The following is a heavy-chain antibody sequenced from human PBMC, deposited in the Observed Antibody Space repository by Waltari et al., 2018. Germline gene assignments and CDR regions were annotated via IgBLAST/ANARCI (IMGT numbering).Heavy chain of an antibody. D-gene: IGHD6-19*01. CDR1: GFTFSRYS. J-gene: IGHJ4*02. Sequence: EVQLVESGGGLVKPGGSLRLSCAASGFTFSRYSMNLVRQAPGKGLEWVSSISSSSSYIYYADSVKGRFTISRDNAKNSLYLQMNSLRAEDTAVYYCAREEAVAGLGFDYWGQGTLVTVSS. CDR3: AREEAVAGLGFDY. V-gene: IGHV3-21*01. CDR2: ISSSSSYI.